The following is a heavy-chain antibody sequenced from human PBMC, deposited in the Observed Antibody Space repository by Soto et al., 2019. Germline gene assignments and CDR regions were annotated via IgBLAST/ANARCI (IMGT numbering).Heavy chain of an antibody. Sequence: GGSLRLSCAASGFTFSSYAMHWVRQAPGKGLEWVAVISYDGSNKYYADSVKGRFTISRDNSKNTLYLQMNSLRAEDTAVYYCAKNYYDSSGTYYFDYWGQGTLVTVSS. J-gene: IGHJ4*02. V-gene: IGHV3-30-3*02. D-gene: IGHD3-22*01. CDR3: AKNYYDSSGTYYFDY. CDR1: GFTFSSYA. CDR2: ISYDGSNK.